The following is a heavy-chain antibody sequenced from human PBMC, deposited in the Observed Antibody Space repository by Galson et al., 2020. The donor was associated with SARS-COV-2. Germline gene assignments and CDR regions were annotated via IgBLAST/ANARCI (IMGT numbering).Heavy chain of an antibody. Sequence: GGSLRLSCAASGFTFSGHGMHWVRQAPGKGLEWVAPIWYDGSNIDYVDSVKGRFTISRDNSKNTLYLQMNTLRAEDTAVYYCAKDRGGGYGGNECYSSGLDYWGQGSLVTVSS. D-gene: IGHD2-21*01. CDR2: IWYDGSNI. CDR3: AKDRGGGYGGNECYSSGLDY. V-gene: IGHV3-33*06. J-gene: IGHJ4*02. CDR1: GFTFSGHG.